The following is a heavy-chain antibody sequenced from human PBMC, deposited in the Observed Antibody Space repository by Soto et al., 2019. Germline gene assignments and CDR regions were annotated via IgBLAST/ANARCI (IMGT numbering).Heavy chain of an antibody. J-gene: IGHJ5*02. D-gene: IGHD3-16*01. CDR2: MTPGSGDT. CDR3: ARMATFGSLNWFDP. CDR1: GSSFTNND. Sequence: GPSVKVSCKASGSSFTNNDVSWVRQATGQGLERMGWMTPGSGDTGYAQKFQSRVTMTRDISIATAYMELSSLRSDDAAIYYCARMATFGSLNWFDPWGQGTLVTVSS. V-gene: IGHV1-8*01.